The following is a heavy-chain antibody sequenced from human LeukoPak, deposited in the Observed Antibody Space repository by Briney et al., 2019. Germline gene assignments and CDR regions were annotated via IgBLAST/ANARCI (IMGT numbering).Heavy chain of an antibody. CDR3: AREDVDLMYYFDY. CDR2: ISYDGSNK. J-gene: IGHJ4*02. D-gene: IGHD3/OR15-3a*01. CDR1: GFTFSSYA. V-gene: IGHV3-30-3*01. Sequence: GGSLRLSCAASGFTFSSYAMHWVRQAPGKGLEWVAVISYDGSNKYYADSVKGRFTISRDNSKNTLYLQMNSLRAEDTAVYYRAREDVDLMYYFDYWGQGTLVTVSS.